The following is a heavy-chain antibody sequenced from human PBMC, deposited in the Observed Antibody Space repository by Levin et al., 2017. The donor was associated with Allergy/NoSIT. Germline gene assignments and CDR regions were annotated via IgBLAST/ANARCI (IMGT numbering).Heavy chain of an antibody. CDR3: ARGWPELDY. V-gene: IGHV2-70*04. CDR1: GFSLSTPLMR. J-gene: IGHJ4*02. CDR2: IDWDDDE. Sequence: SGLTLVKPPQTLTLTCTFSGFSLSTPLMRVNWIRQPPGRALEWLARIDWDDDEFYSTYLKTRLTISKDSSKNQVVLTMTNMDPVDTGTYYCARGWPELDYWGQGSLVTVSS.